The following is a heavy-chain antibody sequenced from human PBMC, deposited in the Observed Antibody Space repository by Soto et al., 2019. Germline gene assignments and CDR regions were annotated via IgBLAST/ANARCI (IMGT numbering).Heavy chain of an antibody. CDR3: ARSAYGLYDAFDI. D-gene: IGHD5-12*01. J-gene: IGHJ3*02. Sequence: EVQLVESGGGLVQPGRSLRLSCAASGFTFDDYAMRWVRQAPGKGLEWVSGISWNSGRIGYADYEKGRLTISRDNVKNSLYLQMNSPRAEDTALYYCARSAYGLYDAFDIWGQGTMVTVSS. CDR2: ISWNSGRI. V-gene: IGHV3-9*01. CDR1: GFTFDDYA.